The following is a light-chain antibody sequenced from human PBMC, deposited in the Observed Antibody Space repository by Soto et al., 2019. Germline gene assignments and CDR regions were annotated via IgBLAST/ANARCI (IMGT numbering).Light chain of an antibody. CDR3: SSRTMISTYV. J-gene: IGLJ1*01. CDR1: SSDVGGYNY. CDR2: DVS. V-gene: IGLV2-14*01. Sequence: QSALTQPASVSGSPGQSITISCTGTSSDVGGYNYVSWYQQHPGKAPKLMIYDVSNRPSGVSNRFSGSKSANTASLTISGLQAEDEADYYCSSRTMISTYVFGSGTKVTVL.